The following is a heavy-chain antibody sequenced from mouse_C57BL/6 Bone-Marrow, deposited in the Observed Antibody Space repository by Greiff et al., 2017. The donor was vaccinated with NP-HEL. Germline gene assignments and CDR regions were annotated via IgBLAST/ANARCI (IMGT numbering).Heavy chain of an antibody. Sequence: EVKLMESGGGLVKPGGSLKLSCAASGFTFSDYGMHWVRQAPKKGLEWVAYISSGSSTIYYADTVKGRFTLPRDNAKNTAFLQMTSLRSEDTAMYYCERGGLRRDWYFDVWGTGTTVTVSS. J-gene: IGHJ1*03. CDR1: GFTFSDYG. D-gene: IGHD2-4*01. V-gene: IGHV5-17*01. CDR2: ISSGSSTI. CDR3: ERGGLRRDWYFDV.